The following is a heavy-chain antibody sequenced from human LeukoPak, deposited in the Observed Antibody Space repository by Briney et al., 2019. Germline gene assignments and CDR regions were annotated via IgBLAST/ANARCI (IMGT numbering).Heavy chain of an antibody. Sequence: GGSLRLSCAASGFTFDDYAMHWVRQAPGKGLEWVSGISWNSGSIGYADSVKGRFTISRDNAKNSLYLQMNSLRAEDTVLYYCAKEGNTAIDYWGQGTLVTVSS. CDR3: AKEGNTAIDY. D-gene: IGHD5-18*01. CDR1: GFTFDDYA. V-gene: IGHV3-9*01. J-gene: IGHJ4*02. CDR2: ISWNSGSI.